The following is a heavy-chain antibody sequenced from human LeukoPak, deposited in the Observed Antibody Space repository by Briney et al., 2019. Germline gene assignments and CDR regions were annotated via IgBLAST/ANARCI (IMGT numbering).Heavy chain of an antibody. J-gene: IGHJ6*03. CDR3: ARGVIRYFDWSYYYYYMDV. CDR2: VNHSGST. V-gene: IGHV4-34*01. Sequence: SETLSLTCAVSGGSFSGYYWSWIRQPPGKGLEWIGEVNHSGSTNYTPSLKSRVNISVDTSKNQFSLKLSSVTAADTAVYYCARGVIRYFDWSYYYYYMDVWGKGTTVTVSS. D-gene: IGHD3-9*01. CDR1: GGSFSGYY.